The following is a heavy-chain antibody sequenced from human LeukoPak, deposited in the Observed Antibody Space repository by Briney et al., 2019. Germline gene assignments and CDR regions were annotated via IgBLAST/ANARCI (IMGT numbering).Heavy chain of an antibody. J-gene: IGHJ4*02. V-gene: IGHV3-30*02. CDR1: GFTFSEFG. D-gene: IGHD2-21*01. CDR2: IRYDGSNK. Sequence: GGSLRLSCAASGFTFSEFGMHWVRQAPGKGLEWVAFIRYDGSNKYYADSVKGRFTISRDNSKNTLYLQMNSLRAEDTAVYYCAKECGGDCYSRHFDYWGQGTLVTVSS. CDR3: AKECGGDCYSRHFDY.